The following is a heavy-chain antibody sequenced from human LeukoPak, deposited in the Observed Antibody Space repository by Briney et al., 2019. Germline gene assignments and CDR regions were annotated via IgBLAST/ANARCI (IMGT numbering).Heavy chain of an antibody. CDR3: ARSIVVVPAGMTNWFDP. V-gene: IGHV4-34*01. CDR1: GGSFSGYY. CDR2: INHSGST. D-gene: IGHD2-2*01. Sequence: PSETLSRTCAVYGGSFSGYYWSWIRQPPGKGLEWIGEINHSGSTNYNPSLKSRVTISVDTSKNQFSLKLSSVTAADTAVYYCARSIVVVPAGMTNWFDPWGQGTLVTVSS. J-gene: IGHJ5*02.